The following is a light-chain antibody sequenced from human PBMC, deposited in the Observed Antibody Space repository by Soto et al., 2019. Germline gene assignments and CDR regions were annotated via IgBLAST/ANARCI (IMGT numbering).Light chain of an antibody. Sequence: DIVMTQSPDSLAVSLGERATINCKSSQSVSYSSNSKNYLAWYQRKPGQPPKLLIYWASTRESGVPDRFSGSGSGTDFTLTIGSLQAEDVAVYYCQQYYSIPLTFGGGTKVEIK. CDR3: QQYYSIPLT. CDR1: QSVSYSSNSKNY. J-gene: IGKJ4*01. CDR2: WAS. V-gene: IGKV4-1*01.